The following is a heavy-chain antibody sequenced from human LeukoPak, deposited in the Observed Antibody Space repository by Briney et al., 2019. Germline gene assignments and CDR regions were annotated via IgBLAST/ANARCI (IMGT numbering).Heavy chain of an antibody. CDR1: GFTFSSYW. J-gene: IGHJ4*02. Sequence: GGSLRLSCAASGFTFSSYWMSSVRQAPGKGLEWVANRKQDGNEKYYVDSVKGRFTISRDNDKNSLYLQMNSLIAEDTAVYYCARERRTTVLYFDYWGQGTLVTVSS. D-gene: IGHD4-17*01. CDR2: RKQDGNEK. V-gene: IGHV3-7*01. CDR3: ARERRTTVLYFDY.